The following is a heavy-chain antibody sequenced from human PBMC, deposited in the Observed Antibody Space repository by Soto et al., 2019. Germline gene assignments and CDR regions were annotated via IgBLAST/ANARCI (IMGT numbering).Heavy chain of an antibody. V-gene: IGHV1-46*01. J-gene: IGHJ5*02. CDR2: INPSGGST. CDR1: GYTFTSYG. D-gene: IGHD3-3*01. Sequence: GASVKVSCKASGYTFTSYGISWVRQAPEQGLEWMGIINPSGGSTSYAQKFQGRVTMTRDTSTSTVYMELSSLRSEDTAVYYCARDFWSGYEYNWFDPWGQGTLVTVSS. CDR3: ARDFWSGYEYNWFDP.